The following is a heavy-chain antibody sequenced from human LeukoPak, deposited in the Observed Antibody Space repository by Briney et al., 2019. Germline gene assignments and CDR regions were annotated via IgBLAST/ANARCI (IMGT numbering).Heavy chain of an antibody. CDR1: GYNFPSYG. J-gene: IGHJ4*02. CDR3: AREERGLANDY. Sequence: ASVKVSCKASGYNFPSYGINWVRQAPGQGLEWMGWIRPHTGETNSAQRFQDRVTMTTDTSTTTAYMELRSLRFDDTAVYYCAREERGLANDYWGQGTLVTVSS. V-gene: IGHV1-18*01. D-gene: IGHD1-1*01. CDR2: IRPHTGET.